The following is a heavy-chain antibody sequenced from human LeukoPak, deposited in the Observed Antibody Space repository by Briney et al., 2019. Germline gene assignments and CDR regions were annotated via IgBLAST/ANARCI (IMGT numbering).Heavy chain of an antibody. CDR1: GGSFSGYY. D-gene: IGHD6-13*01. CDR2: INHSGST. V-gene: IGHV4-34*01. CDR3: ARHAGSWPRRYFDY. J-gene: IGHJ4*02. Sequence: SETLSLTCAVYGGSFSGYYWSWIRQPPGKGLEWIGEINHSGSTNYNPSLKSRVTISVDTSKNQFSLKLSSVTAADTAVYYCARHAGSWPRRYFDYWGQGTLVTVSS.